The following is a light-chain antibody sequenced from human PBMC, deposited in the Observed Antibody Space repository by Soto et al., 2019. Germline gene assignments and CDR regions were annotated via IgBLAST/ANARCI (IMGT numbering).Light chain of an antibody. V-gene: IGLV1-40*01. Sequence: QSVLTQPPSVSEAPGQMVTISCTGSSSNIGAGYEAHWYQQVPGTAPKLLIYENNNRPSGVPDRFSGSKSGTSASLAITGLQAEEEAEYYCQSYDSSLSGYVFGTGTKLTVL. CDR1: SSNIGAGYE. CDR2: ENN. J-gene: IGLJ1*01. CDR3: QSYDSSLSGYV.